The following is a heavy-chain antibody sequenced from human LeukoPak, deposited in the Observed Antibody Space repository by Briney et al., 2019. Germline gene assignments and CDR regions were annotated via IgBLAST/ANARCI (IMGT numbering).Heavy chain of an antibody. V-gene: IGHV1-46*01. J-gene: IGHJ4*02. CDR2: INPGCGST. CDR3: TRDSYNDYYFDY. Sequence: ASVKVSCKASGDTFTRDYMRWVRQAPGQGLEWMGRINPGCGSTSYSYKLQGRVTMARDSSTSTLYIELRSLRSEDTAVYYCTRDSYNDYYFDYWGQGTLVTVPS. D-gene: IGHD5-24*01. CDR1: GDTFTRDY.